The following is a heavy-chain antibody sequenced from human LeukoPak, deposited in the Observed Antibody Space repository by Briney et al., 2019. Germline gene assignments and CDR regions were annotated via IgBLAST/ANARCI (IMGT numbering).Heavy chain of an antibody. J-gene: IGHJ3*01. V-gene: IGHV4-59*01. CDR3: ARSSRDGYKPRAFDV. CDR1: GGSISNYY. CDR2: IYYSGST. D-gene: IGHD5-24*01. Sequence: SETLSLTCTVSGGSISNYYWSWIRQPPGKGLEWIGYIYYSGSTNYNPSLKSRVTISVDMSKIQFSLQLSSVTAADTAVYYCARSSRDGYKPRAFDVWGQGTVVTVSS.